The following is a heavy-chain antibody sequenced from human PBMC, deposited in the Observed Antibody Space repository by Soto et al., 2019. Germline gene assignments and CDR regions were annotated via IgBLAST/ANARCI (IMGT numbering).Heavy chain of an antibody. Sequence: QVQLVQSGAEVKKPGSSVKVSCKASGGTFSSYTISWVRQAPGQGLEWMGRIIPILGIANYAQKFQGRVTITADKSTSTAYMELSSLRSEDTAVYYCVRHPPSYVYGDYDAFYYYYMDVWGKGTTVTVSS. CDR1: GGTFSSYT. D-gene: IGHD4-17*01. CDR2: IIPILGIA. J-gene: IGHJ6*03. V-gene: IGHV1-69*02. CDR3: VRHPPSYVYGDYDAFYYYYMDV.